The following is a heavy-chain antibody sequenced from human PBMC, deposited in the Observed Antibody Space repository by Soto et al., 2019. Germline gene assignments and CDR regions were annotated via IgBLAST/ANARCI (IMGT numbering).Heavy chain of an antibody. D-gene: IGHD2-15*01. CDR2: ISYDGSNK. V-gene: IGHV3-30-3*01. CDR3: ARPVVVAATHDAFDI. CDR1: GYTFTSYA. J-gene: IGHJ3*02. Sequence: ASGYTFTSYAMHWVRQAPGKGLEWVAVISYDGSNKYYADSVKGRFTISRDNSKNTLYLQMNSLRAEDTAVYYCARPVVVAATHDAFDIWGQGTMVTVSS.